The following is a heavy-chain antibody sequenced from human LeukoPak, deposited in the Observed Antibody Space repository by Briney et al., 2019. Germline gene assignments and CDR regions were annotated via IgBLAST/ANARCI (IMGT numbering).Heavy chain of an antibody. Sequence: SETLSLTCAVYGGSFSGYYWSWIRQPPGKGLEWIGEINHSGSTNYNPSLKSRVTISVDTPKNQFSLKLSSVTAADTAVYYCARLVVVAATTDYWGQGTLVTVSS. V-gene: IGHV4-34*01. D-gene: IGHD2-15*01. CDR2: INHSGST. J-gene: IGHJ4*02. CDR1: GGSFSGYY. CDR3: ARLVVVAATTDY.